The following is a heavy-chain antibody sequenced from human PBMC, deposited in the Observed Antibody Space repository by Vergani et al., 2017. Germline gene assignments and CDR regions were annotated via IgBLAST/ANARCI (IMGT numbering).Heavy chain of an antibody. V-gene: IGHV3-48*01. CDR2: ISSSSSTI. J-gene: IGHJ5*02. CDR1: GFTFSSYS. D-gene: IGHD3/OR15-3a*01. CDR3: ARESMDSYNWFDP. Sequence: EVQLVESGGGLVQPGGSLRLSCAASGFTFSSYSMNWVRQAPGKGLEWVSYISSSSSTIYYADSVKGRFTISRDNSKNTLYLQMNSLRAEDTAVYYCARESMDSYNWFDPWGQGTLVTVSS.